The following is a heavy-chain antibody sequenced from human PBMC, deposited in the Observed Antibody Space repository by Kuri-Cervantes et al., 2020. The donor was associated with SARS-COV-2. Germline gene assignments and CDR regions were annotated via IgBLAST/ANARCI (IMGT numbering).Heavy chain of an antibody. V-gene: IGHV3-30*18. Sequence: GGSLRLSCAASGFNFSRTDMHWVRQAPGKGLEWVAVISHDGKNKKCTASGKGRFTISRDNSQNTLHLHMRSLRSEDTAMYYCAKDRVGVQDFWGQGTLVTVSS. CDR3: AKDRVGVQDF. D-gene: IGHD2-21*01. CDR2: ISHDGKNK. CDR1: GFNFSRTD. J-gene: IGHJ4*02.